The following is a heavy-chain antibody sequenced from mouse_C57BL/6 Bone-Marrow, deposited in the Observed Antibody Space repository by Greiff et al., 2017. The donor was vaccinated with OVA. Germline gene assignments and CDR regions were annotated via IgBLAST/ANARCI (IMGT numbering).Heavy chain of an antibody. CDR3: ARYDGSAMDY. CDR2: IHPNSGST. CDR1: GYTFTSYW. D-gene: IGHD2-3*01. J-gene: IGHJ4*01. V-gene: IGHV1-64*01. Sequence: QVQLKQPGAELVKPGASVKLSCKASGYTFTSYWMHWVKQRPGQGLEWIGMIHPNSGSTNYNEKFKSKATLTVDKSSSTAYMQLSSLTSEDSAVYYCARYDGSAMDYWGQGTSVTVSS.